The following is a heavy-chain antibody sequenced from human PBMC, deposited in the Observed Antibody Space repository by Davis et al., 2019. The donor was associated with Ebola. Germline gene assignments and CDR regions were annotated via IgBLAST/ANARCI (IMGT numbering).Heavy chain of an antibody. CDR1: GFTFSSYG. CDR2: IRYDGSNK. V-gene: IGHV3-30*02. D-gene: IGHD3-10*01. Sequence: GESLKISCAASGFTFSSYGMHWVRQAPGKGLEWVAFIRYDGSNKYYADSVKGRFTISRDNSKNTLYLQMNSLRAEDTAVYYCAREMVRGVISANGMDVWGQGTTVTVSS. J-gene: IGHJ6*02. CDR3: AREMVRGVISANGMDV.